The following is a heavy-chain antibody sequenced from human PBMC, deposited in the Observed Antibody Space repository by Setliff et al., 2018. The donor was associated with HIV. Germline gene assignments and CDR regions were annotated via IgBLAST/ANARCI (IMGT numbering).Heavy chain of an antibody. CDR2: IIPILGIA. Sequence: SVKVSCKASGYTFTGYYMHWVRQAPGQGLEWMGGIIPILGIANYAQKFQGRVTITADESTSTAYMELSSLRSEDTAVYYCARARTTSGSYPYWGQGTLVTVSS. CDR3: ARARTTSGSYPY. CDR1: GYTFTGYY. D-gene: IGHD1-26*01. V-gene: IGHV1-69*10. J-gene: IGHJ4*02.